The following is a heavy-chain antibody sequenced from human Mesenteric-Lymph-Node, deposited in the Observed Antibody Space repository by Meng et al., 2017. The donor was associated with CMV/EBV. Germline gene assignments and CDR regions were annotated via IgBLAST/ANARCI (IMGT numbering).Heavy chain of an antibody. CDR1: GYTFTDYY. Sequence: ASVKVSCKASGYTFTDYYIHWVRQAPGQGLEWMGWINPKSGDNEFAQRFQGRVTVTSDTSISTAYMELSRLRSDDTAVYYCASSLIAVAGFGPFDYWGQGTLVTVSS. V-gene: IGHV1-2*02. J-gene: IGHJ4*02. CDR2: INPKSGDN. CDR3: ASSLIAVAGFGPFDY. D-gene: IGHD6-19*01.